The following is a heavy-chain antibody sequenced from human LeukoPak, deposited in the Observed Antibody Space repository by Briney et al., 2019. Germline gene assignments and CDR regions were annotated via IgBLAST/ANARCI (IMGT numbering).Heavy chain of an antibody. Sequence: SEALSLTCAVYGGSFRGYYWSWIRQPPGKGLEWIGEINHSESTNYNPSLKSRVTISVDTSKNQFSLKLSSVTAADTAVYYCAGGVPVPAFDIWGQGTMVTVSS. CDR2: INHSEST. CDR1: GGSFRGYY. V-gene: IGHV4-34*01. J-gene: IGHJ3*02. D-gene: IGHD2-2*01. CDR3: AGGVPVPAFDI.